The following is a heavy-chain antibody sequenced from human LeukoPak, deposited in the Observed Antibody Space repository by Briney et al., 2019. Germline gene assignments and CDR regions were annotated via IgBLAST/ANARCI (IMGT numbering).Heavy chain of an antibody. CDR2: ISYTGTT. CDR3: ARQKGGVAGLKYYFDY. V-gene: IGHV4-39*01. J-gene: IGHJ4*02. CDR1: GFTFGGYA. D-gene: IGHD6-19*01. Sequence: PGRSLRLSCTASGFTFGGYAMSGVRQPPGKGLEWIGSISYTGTTYYKPSLKSRVTISVDTSKNQFSLNLSSVTAADTAVYYCARQKGGVAGLKYYFDYWGQGTLVTVSS.